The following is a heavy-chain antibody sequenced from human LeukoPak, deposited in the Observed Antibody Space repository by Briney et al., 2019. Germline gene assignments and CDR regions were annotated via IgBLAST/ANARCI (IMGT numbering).Heavy chain of an antibody. CDR2: ISYGGSNK. J-gene: IGHJ4*02. V-gene: IGHV3-30*18. CDR3: AKDRGGSYYS. Sequence: GGSLRLSCAASGFTFSSYGMHWVRQAPGKGLEWVAVISYGGSNKYYADSVKGRFTISRDNSKNTLYLQMNSLRAEDTAVYYCAKDRGGSYYSWGQGTLVTVSS. D-gene: IGHD1-26*01. CDR1: GFTFSSYG.